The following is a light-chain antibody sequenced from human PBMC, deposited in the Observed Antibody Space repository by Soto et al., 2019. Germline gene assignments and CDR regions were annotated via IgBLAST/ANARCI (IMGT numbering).Light chain of an antibody. Sequence: DIQMTQSPSTLSASVGDRVTITCRASQSISSWLAWYQQKPGKAPKLLIYDASSLESGVPSRFSGSGSGKEFTVNISSLQPDDFATYCCQQYNSYSPVTFGGGTKVEIK. CDR2: DAS. CDR3: QQYNSYSPVT. J-gene: IGKJ4*01. CDR1: QSISSW. V-gene: IGKV1-5*01.